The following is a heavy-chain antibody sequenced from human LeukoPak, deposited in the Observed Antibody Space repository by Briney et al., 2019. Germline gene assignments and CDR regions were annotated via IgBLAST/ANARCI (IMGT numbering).Heavy chain of an antibody. Sequence: PGGSLRLSCAASGFSFTYSWMAWVRQTPEKGLEWVANIKQDGSEKYYLDSVKGRFTISRDNAKNSLYLQMNSLRAEDTAVYYCARDKIVGATNFDYWGQGTLVTVSS. CDR3: ARDKIVGATNFDY. CDR1: GFSFTYSW. CDR2: IKQDGSEK. J-gene: IGHJ4*02. V-gene: IGHV3-7*01. D-gene: IGHD1-26*01.